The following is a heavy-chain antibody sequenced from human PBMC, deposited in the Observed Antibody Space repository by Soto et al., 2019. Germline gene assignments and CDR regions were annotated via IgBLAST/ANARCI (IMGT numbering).Heavy chain of an antibody. J-gene: IGHJ6*01. CDR1: GYTFTSYA. CDR2: INAGNGNT. Sequence: KPPQASVKVSCKASGYTFTSYAMHWVRQAPGQRLEWMGWINAGNGNTKYSQKFQGRVTITRDTSASTAYMELSSLRSEDTAVYYCARDPVVPDYYGMDVWGQGTTVTVSS. V-gene: IGHV1-3*01. CDR3: ARDPVVPDYYGMDV. D-gene: IGHD2-8*01.